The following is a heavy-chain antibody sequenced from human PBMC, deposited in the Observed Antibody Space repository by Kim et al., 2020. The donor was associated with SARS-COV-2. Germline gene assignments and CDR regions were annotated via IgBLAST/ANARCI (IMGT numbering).Heavy chain of an antibody. J-gene: IGHJ3*02. Sequence: SVKVSCKASGGTFSSYAISWVRQAPGQGLEWMGGIIPIFGTANYAQKFQGRVTITADESTSTAYMELSSLRSEDTAVYYCARGYGSGSHDAFDIWGQGTMVTVSS. CDR2: IIPIFGTA. CDR3: ARGYGSGSHDAFDI. D-gene: IGHD3-10*01. CDR1: GGTFSSYA. V-gene: IGHV1-69*13.